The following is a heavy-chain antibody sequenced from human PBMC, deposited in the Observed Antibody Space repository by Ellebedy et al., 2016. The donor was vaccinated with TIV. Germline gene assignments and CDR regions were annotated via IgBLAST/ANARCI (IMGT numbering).Heavy chain of an antibody. V-gene: IGHV3-30-3*01. CDR2: ISHDGSNK. CDR3: ARGSSSRGYFDS. J-gene: IGHJ4*02. CDR1: GFTFSYYS. D-gene: IGHD6-13*01. Sequence: GESLKISXAASGFTFSYYSMYWVRQAPGKGLEWVAVISHDGSNKYHAESVKGRFTISRDDSKNTLYLQMNTLRTEDTALYFCARGSSSRGYFDSWGQGTLVTVSS.